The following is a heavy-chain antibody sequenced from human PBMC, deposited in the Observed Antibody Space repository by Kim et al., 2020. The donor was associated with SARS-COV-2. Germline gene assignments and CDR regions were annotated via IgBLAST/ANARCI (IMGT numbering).Heavy chain of an antibody. CDR1: GFTVSSNY. CDR3: ARGSAFRRYFGWFTSPPRD. D-gene: IGHD3-9*01. J-gene: IGHJ4*02. CDR2: IYSGGST. Sequence: GGSLRLSCAASGFTVSSNYMSWVRQAPGKGLEWVSVIYSGGSTYYADSVKGRFTISRANSKNTLELQMNSLGAEDTAVYYCARGSAFRRYFGWFTSPPRDWGQGALVTVSS. V-gene: IGHV3-53*01.